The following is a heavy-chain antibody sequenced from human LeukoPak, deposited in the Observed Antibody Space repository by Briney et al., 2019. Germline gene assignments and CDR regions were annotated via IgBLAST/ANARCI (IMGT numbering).Heavy chain of an antibody. J-gene: IGHJ4*02. CDR2: ISSSSSTI. V-gene: IGHV3-48*01. D-gene: IGHD3-3*01. CDR1: GFTFSSYS. Sequence: GGSLRLSCAASGFTFSSYSMNWVRQAPGKGLEWVSYISSSSSTIYYADSVKGRFTISRDNAKNSLYLQMNSLRAEDTAVYYCARDREENYDFWSGPGYFDYWGQGTLVTVSS. CDR3: ARDREENYDFWSGPGYFDY.